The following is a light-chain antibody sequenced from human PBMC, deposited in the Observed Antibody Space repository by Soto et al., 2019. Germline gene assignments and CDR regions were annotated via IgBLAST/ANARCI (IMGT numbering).Light chain of an antibody. CDR1: QSVSSY. Sequence: PGERATLSCRAIQSVSSYLAWYQQKPVQAPRLLIYDASNRATGIPARFSGSGSGTDFILTISSLEHEDFAAYYCQQRSNWPRWTFGQGTKVDIK. V-gene: IGKV3-11*01. CDR3: QQRSNWPRWT. CDR2: DAS. J-gene: IGKJ1*01.